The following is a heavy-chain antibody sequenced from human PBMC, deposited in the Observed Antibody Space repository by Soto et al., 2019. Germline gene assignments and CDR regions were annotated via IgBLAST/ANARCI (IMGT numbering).Heavy chain of an antibody. V-gene: IGHV3-21*01. CDR3: ASSHYYGSEKMAWFYL. D-gene: IGHD3-10*01. Sequence: EVQLVESGGGLVRPGGSLRLSCAASGFTFSTYSMNWVRQAPGKGLEWVSSISSSSSYIYYADSVKGRFTISRDNAKKRQFLQMNSMRDDDTAVYYCASSHYYGSEKMAWFYLWGQGTLVTLSS. J-gene: IGHJ5*01. CDR2: ISSSSSYI. CDR1: GFTFSTYS.